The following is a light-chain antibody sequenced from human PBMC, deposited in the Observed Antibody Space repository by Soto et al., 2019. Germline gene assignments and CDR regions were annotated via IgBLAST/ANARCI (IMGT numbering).Light chain of an antibody. Sequence: QSVLTQPASVSGSPGQSITISCTGTSSDVGGYNYVSWYQQHPGRAPKLMIFEVNNRPSGVSDRFSGSKSGNTASLTISGLQAEDEADYYCSSYAGSSNVFGTGTKLTVL. CDR3: SSYAGSSNV. CDR1: SSDVGGYNY. V-gene: IGLV2-14*01. CDR2: EVN. J-gene: IGLJ1*01.